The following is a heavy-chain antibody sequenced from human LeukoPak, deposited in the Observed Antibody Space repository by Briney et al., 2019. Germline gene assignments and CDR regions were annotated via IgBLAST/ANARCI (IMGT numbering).Heavy chain of an antibody. D-gene: IGHD7-27*01. Sequence: GGSLRLSCAASGFTFSSYAMSWVRQAPGMGLEWVSSIGSSGDITYYADSVKGRFTISRDNSKNTLYLQMNSLRAEDTAVYYCARPAWGGDHYYMDVWGKGTTVTVSS. J-gene: IGHJ6*03. CDR3: ARPAWGGDHYYMDV. CDR1: GFTFSSYA. CDR2: IGSSGDIT. V-gene: IGHV3-23*01.